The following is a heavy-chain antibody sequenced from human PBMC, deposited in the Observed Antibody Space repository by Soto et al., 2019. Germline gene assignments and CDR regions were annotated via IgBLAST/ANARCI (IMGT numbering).Heavy chain of an antibody. Sequence: QITVKESGLTLVKPTETLTLTCTFSGFSLSSIGMGVGWIRQPPGKALEWLALIYWDDDKRYSPSLSSRLTITXDXSKNQVDLTMTNMDPVDTATYYCARLTRGVYDLDRLWEKFDYWGHGTLVTVSS. V-gene: IGHV2-5*02. CDR3: ARLTRGVYDLDRLWEKFDY. CDR2: IYWDDDK. D-gene: IGHD5-12*01. CDR1: GFSLSSIGMG. J-gene: IGHJ4*01.